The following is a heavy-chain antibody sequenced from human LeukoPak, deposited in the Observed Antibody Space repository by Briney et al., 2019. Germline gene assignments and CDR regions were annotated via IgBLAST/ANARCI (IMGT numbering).Heavy chain of an antibody. V-gene: IGHV4-39*07. D-gene: IGHD2-15*01. CDR1: GGSISSSSYY. CDR2: VYFSGTT. CDR3: ARVSNRGYCSGGSCYPPHYGMDV. J-gene: IGHJ6*02. Sequence: SETLSLTCTVSGGSISSSSYYWAWIRQPPGKGLEWIGSVYFSGTTYYNPSLKSRVTISVDTSKNQFSLKLSSVTAADTAVYYCARVSNRGYCSGGSCYPPHYGMDVWGQGTTVTVSS.